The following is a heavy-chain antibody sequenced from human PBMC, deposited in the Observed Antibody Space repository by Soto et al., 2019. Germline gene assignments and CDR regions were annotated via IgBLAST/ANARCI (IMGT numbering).Heavy chain of an antibody. CDR2: IYYSGST. V-gene: IGHV4-59*01. D-gene: IGHD3-10*01. Sequence: SETLSLTCTVSGGSISSYYWSWIRQPPGKGLEWIGYIYYSGSTNYNPSLKSRVTISVDTSKNQFSLKLSSLTAADTAGYFCAKAGEGIQGTWDYFASWVQGTLVTV. J-gene: IGHJ4*02. CDR3: AKAGEGIQGTWDYFAS. CDR1: GGSISSYY.